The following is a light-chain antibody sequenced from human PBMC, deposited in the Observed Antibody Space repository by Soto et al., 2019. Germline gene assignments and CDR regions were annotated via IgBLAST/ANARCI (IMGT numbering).Light chain of an antibody. Sequence: QSVLTQPPSVSAAPGQKVTISCSGSSSNVGNNYVSWYQQLPGTAPKLLIYENSERPSGIPDRFSGSKSGTSATLGITGLQTEDEADYYCGTWHDSLWVFGGGTKLTVL. CDR3: GTWHDSLWV. CDR1: SSNVGNNY. CDR2: ENS. V-gene: IGLV1-51*02. J-gene: IGLJ2*01.